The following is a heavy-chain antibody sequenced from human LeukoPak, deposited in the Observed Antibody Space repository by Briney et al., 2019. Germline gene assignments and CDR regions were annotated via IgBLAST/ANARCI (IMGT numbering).Heavy chain of an antibody. J-gene: IGHJ4*02. D-gene: IGHD3-10*01. CDR3: ARADNYYGSGSYMDY. CDR2: INPNSGGT. V-gene: IGHV1-2*02. CDR1: GYTFTGYY. Sequence: GASVKVSCKASGYTFTGYYMHWVRQAPGQGLEWMGWINPNSGGTNYAQKFQGRVTMTRDTSISTAYMELSRLRSDDTAVYYCARADNYYGSGSYMDYWGLGTLVTVSS.